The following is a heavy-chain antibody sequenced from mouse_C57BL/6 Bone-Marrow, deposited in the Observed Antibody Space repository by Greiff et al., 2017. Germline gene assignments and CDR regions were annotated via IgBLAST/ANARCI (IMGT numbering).Heavy chain of an antibody. Sequence: QVQLKQSGPELVKPGASVKLSCKASGYTFTSYDINWVKQRPGQGLEWIGWIYPRDGSTKYNEKFKGKATFTVDTSSSTAYMELHSLTSEDSAVYFCARDDGSSYWYFDVWGTGTTVTVSS. D-gene: IGHD1-1*01. J-gene: IGHJ1*03. CDR1: GYTFTSYD. V-gene: IGHV1-85*01. CDR3: ARDDGSSYWYFDV. CDR2: IYPRDGST.